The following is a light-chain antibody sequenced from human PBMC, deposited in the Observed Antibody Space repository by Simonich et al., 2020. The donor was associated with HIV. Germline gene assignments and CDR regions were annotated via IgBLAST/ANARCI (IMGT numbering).Light chain of an antibody. Sequence: DIVMTQSPDALDVSLGARATINWKSSRSVLYSSNNKTYLAWYQQKPVQPPKLLIYWASTRESGVPDRFSGSGSGTDFTLTISSRQAEDVAVYYCQQYYSTPYTFGQGTKLEIK. CDR1: RSVLYSSNNKTY. CDR3: QQYYSTPYT. CDR2: WAS. J-gene: IGKJ2*01. V-gene: IGKV4-1*01.